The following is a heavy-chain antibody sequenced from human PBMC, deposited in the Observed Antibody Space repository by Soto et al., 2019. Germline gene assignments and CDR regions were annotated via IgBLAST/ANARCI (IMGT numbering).Heavy chain of an antibody. J-gene: IGHJ6*02. CDR2: IWYDVSNK. D-gene: IGHD6-19*01. V-gene: IGHV3-33*01. CDR3: ARPGAPGYSSGWYSYGMDV. CDR1: GFTFSSYG. Sequence: GGSLRLSCAASGFTFSSYGMHWVRQAPGKGLEWVAVIWYDVSNKYYADSVKGRFTISRDNSKNTLYLQMNSLRAEDTAVYYCARPGAPGYSSGWYSYGMDVWGQGTTVTVSS.